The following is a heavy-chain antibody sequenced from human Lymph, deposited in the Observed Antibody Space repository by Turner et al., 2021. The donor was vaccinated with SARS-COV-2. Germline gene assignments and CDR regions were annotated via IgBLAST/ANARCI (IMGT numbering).Heavy chain of an antibody. CDR3: ARELGTYGMDV. J-gene: IGHJ6*02. Sequence: EVPLVATGGGLIQRGGSLRLSCAASGIIVSRNYMNWVRQAPGKGLEWVSVIYSGGTTYYADSVKGRFTISRDNSKNTLYLQMNSLRVEDTAVYYCARELGTYGMDVWGQGTTVTVSS. CDR1: GIIVSRNY. V-gene: IGHV3-53*02. CDR2: IYSGGTT. D-gene: IGHD6-13*01.